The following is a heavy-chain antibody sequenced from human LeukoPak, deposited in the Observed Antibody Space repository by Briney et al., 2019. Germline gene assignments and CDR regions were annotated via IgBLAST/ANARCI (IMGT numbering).Heavy chain of an antibody. J-gene: IGHJ4*02. CDR3: ASGHGSPFDY. D-gene: IGHD3-10*01. V-gene: IGHV4-61*01. CDR1: GGSFSSGSYY. CDR2: IHYSGST. Sequence: SETLSLTCTVSGGSFSSGSYYWSWIRQPPGKGLEWIGYIHYSGSTNYNPSLKSRVTISVDTSKNQFSLKLSSVTAADTAVYYCASGHGSPFDYWGQGTLVTVSS.